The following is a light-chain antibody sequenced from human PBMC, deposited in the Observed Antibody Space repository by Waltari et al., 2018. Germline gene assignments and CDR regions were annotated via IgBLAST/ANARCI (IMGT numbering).Light chain of an antibody. CDR2: GTA. V-gene: IGKV3-20*01. Sequence: EIVLTQSPGTLSLSPGERATLSCRASQSVSSRYLACYQQKPGQPPRLLIYGTAIRATGIPDRFSGSGSGTDFTLTISRLEPEDFEVYYCQQYGSSPITFGQGTRLEIK. CDR3: QQYGSSPIT. J-gene: IGKJ5*01. CDR1: QSVSSRY.